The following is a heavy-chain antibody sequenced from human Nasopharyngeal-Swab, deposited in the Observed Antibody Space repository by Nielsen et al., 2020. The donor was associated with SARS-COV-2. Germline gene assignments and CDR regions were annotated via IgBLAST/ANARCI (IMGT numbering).Heavy chain of an antibody. CDR2: ISGSGGST. J-gene: IGHJ4*02. CDR1: GFTFSSYA. CDR3: AKLHHYYGESDY. D-gene: IGHD4-17*01. Sequence: GESLKISCAASGFTFSSYAMSWVRQAPGKGLEWVSAISGSGGSTYYADSVKSRFTISRDNSKNTLYLQMNSLRAEDTAVYYCAKLHHYYGESDYWGQGTLVTVSS. V-gene: IGHV3-23*01.